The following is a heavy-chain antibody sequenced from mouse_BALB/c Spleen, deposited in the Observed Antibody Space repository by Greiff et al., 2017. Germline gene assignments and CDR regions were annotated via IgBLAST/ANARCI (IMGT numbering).Heavy chain of an antibody. V-gene: IGHV2-4-1*01. J-gene: IGHJ4*01. Sequence: QVQLQQSGPGLVQPSQSLSITCTVSGFSLTSYGVHWVRQSPGKGLEWLGVIWSGGSTDYNAAFISRLSISKDNSKSQVFFKMNSLQADDTAIYYCARKEYGNYFYYAMDYWGQGTSVTVSS. CDR2: IWSGGST. D-gene: IGHD2-10*02. CDR3: ARKEYGNYFYYAMDY. CDR1: GFSLTSYG.